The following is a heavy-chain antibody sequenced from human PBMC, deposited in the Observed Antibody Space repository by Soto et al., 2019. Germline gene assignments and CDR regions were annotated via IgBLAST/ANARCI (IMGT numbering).Heavy chain of an antibody. V-gene: IGHV3-33*06. CDR1: GFTFSSYG. J-gene: IGHJ3*02. CDR2: IWYDGSNK. D-gene: IGHD2-8*02. Sequence: LRLSCAASGFTFSSYGMHWVRQAPGKGLEWVAVIWYDGSNKYYADSVKGRFTISRDNSKNTLYLQMNSLTAGDTALYYCAKATATGGGAFDICGQGTMVTVSS. CDR3: AKATATGGGAFDI.